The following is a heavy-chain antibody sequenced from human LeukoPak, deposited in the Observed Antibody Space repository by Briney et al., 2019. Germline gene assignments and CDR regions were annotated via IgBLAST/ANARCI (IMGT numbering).Heavy chain of an antibody. CDR3: ARVIPWQMDV. J-gene: IGHJ6*02. V-gene: IGHV3-66*01. CDR2: IYSGGST. D-gene: IGHD2-21*01. CDR1: GFTVSGNY. Sequence: GGSLRLSCAASGFTVSGNYMNWVRQAPGKGLEWVSVIYSGGSTYYADSVKGRFIISRDNSKNTLYLQLNSLRAEDTAVYYCARVIPWQMDVWGRGTTVTVSS.